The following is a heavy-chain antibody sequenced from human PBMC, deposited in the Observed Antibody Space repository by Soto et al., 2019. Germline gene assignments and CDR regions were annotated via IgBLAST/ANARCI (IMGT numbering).Heavy chain of an antibody. CDR1: GFTFSDYA. V-gene: IGHV3-30*18. D-gene: IGHD6-19*01. CDR3: EKGGRQWLVTSAFTH. J-gene: IGHJ1*01. CDR2: VSHDGRNT. Sequence: VQLVESGGGVVQPGRSLRLSCAASGFTFSDYAMHWVRQAPGKGLEWVAVVSHDGRNTHYADSVKGRFTISRESSKKNISLEMTSVRAEDTNVFYCEKGGRQWLVTSAFTHWGQGALVQISS.